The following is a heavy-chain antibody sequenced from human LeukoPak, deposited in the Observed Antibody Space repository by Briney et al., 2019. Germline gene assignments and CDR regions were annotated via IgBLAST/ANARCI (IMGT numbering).Heavy chain of an antibody. V-gene: IGHV3-72*01. J-gene: IGHJ6*03. CDR2: TRNKANSYTT. CDR1: GFTFSSYS. Sequence: GGSLRLSCAASGFTFSSYSMNWVRQAPGKGLEWVGRTRNKANSYTTEYAASVKGRFTISRDDSKNSLYLQMNSLKTEDTAVYYCARDHGPYYYYMDVWGKGTTVTISS. CDR3: ARDHGPYYYYMDV.